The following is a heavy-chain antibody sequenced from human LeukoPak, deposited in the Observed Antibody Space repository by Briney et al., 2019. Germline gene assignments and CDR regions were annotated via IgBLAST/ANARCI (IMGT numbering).Heavy chain of an antibody. J-gene: IGHJ4*02. CDR3: ARAVGGDGSGSL. V-gene: IGHV4-59*12. D-gene: IGHD3-10*01. CDR1: GGSISRYY. Sequence: SETLSLTCTVSGGSISRYYWSWIRQPPGKGLEWIGYIYHSGNTNYNPSLKSRVTISVDTSKNQFSLKLSSVTAADTAVYYCARAVGGDGSGSLWGPGTLVTVSS. CDR2: IYHSGNT.